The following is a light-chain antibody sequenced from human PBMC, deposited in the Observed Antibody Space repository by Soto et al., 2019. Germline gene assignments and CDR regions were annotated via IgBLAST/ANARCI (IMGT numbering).Light chain of an antibody. Sequence: EVVMTQSPATLSVSPGEGVTLSCRANQGIGDTLAWYQHKPGQTPRLLIYGTSIRAAGIPDRFSGSGSGTDFTLTISRLDPEDFAVYFCQQYGSSPRTFGQGTEVEIK. V-gene: IGKV3-20*01. CDR1: QGIGDT. J-gene: IGKJ1*01. CDR3: QQYGSSPRT. CDR2: GTS.